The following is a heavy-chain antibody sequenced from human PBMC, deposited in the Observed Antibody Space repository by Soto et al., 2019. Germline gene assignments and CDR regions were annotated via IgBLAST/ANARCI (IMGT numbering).Heavy chain of an antibody. V-gene: IGHV3-11*01. Sequence: GGSLRLSCAAAGFTFSDHYMSWIRQAPGKGLEWVSYISFSGDTIEYADSVKGRFTISRDKAKNSLSLQMNSLGVEDTAVYYCARGLGYCTITSCYVVGEADIPPMLDPWGQGTLVTVSS. CDR1: GFTFSDHY. J-gene: IGHJ5*02. D-gene: IGHD2-2*01. CDR2: ISFSGDTI. CDR3: ARGLGYCTITSCYVVGEADIPPMLDP.